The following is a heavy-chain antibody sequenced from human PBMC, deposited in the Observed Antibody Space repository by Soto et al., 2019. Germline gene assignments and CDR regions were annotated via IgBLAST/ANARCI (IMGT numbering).Heavy chain of an antibody. CDR3: ARGGIAVAGTSRYYYGMDV. J-gene: IGHJ6*02. CDR1: GGTFSSYT. D-gene: IGHD6-19*01. Sequence: QVQLVQSGAEVKKPGSSVKVSCKASGGTFSSYTISWVRQAPGQGLEWMGRIIPILGIANYAQKFQGRVTITADKXXRXAXXELSSLRSEDTAVYYCARGGIAVAGTSRYYYGMDVWGQGTTVTVSS. V-gene: IGHV1-69*02. CDR2: IIPILGIA.